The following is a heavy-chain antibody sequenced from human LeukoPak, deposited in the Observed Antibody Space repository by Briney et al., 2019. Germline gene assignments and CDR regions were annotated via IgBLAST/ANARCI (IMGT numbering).Heavy chain of an antibody. CDR2: IYYSGST. V-gene: IGHV4-59*01. J-gene: IGHJ6*03. CDR3: ARDVWSYSGSYHYYYYMDV. CDR1: GGSISSYY. Sequence: SETLSLTCTVSGGSISSYYWSWIRQPPGKGLEWIGYIYYSGSTNYNPSLKSRVTISVDTSKNQFSLKLSSVTAADTAVYYCARDVWSYSGSYHYYYYMDVWGKGTTVTVSS. D-gene: IGHD1-26*01.